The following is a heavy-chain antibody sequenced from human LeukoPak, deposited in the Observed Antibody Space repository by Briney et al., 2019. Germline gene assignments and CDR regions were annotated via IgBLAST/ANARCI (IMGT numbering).Heavy chain of an antibody. D-gene: IGHD5-18*01. CDR2: ISGSGGST. J-gene: IGHJ5*02. CDR3: AKYRLAVGTAVNWFDP. Sequence: PGGSLRLSCAASGFTFSSYAMSWVRQAPGKGLEWVSAISGSGGSTYYADSVKGRFTISRDNSKNTLYLQMNSLRAEDTAVYYCAKYRLAVGTAVNWFDPWGQGTLVTVSS. V-gene: IGHV3-23*01. CDR1: GFTFSSYA.